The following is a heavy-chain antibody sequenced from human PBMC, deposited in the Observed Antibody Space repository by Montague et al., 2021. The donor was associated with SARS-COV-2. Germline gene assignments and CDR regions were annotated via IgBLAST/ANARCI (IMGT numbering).Heavy chain of an antibody. J-gene: IGHJ5*02. CDR2: MVYSGRS. Sequence: SETLSLTCTVSGVSINSDTAFWGWVRQSPGKGLEWIGSMVYSGRSFYNGALRSRLTISVDTSKNQFSLELRAVTAADTGLYYCARHDHTDFGNPNWSDPWGQGTLVTVSS. CDR1: GVSINSDTAF. V-gene: IGHV4-39*01. D-gene: IGHD5-18*01. CDR3: ARHDHTDFGNPNWSDP.